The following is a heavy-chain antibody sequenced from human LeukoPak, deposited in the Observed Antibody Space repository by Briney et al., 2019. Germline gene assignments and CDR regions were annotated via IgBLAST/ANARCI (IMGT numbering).Heavy chain of an antibody. J-gene: IGHJ5*02. D-gene: IGHD3-3*01. Sequence: SETLSLTCTVSGGSVSSYYWNWIRQPPGKGLEWIGYIYSGSTKYNPSLKRRVTISVDTSKNQFSLKLSSVTAADTAVYYRARGRGNTIPWTWGQGTLVTVSS. V-gene: IGHV4-59*02. CDR3: ARGRGNTIPWT. CDR1: GGSVSSYY. CDR2: IYSGST.